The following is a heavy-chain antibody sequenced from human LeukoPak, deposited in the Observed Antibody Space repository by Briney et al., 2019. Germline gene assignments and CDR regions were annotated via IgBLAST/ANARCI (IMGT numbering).Heavy chain of an antibody. J-gene: IGHJ4*02. CDR1: GFTFDDYA. V-gene: IGHV3-9*01. CDR2: ISWNSGSI. Sequence: GGSLRLPCAASGFTFDDYAMPWVRQAPGKGLEWVSGISWNSGSIGYADSVKGRFTISRDNAKNSLYLQMNSLRAEDTALYYCAKGALEEFWSGYSFDYWGQGTLVTVSS. CDR3: AKGALEEFWSGYSFDY. D-gene: IGHD3-3*01.